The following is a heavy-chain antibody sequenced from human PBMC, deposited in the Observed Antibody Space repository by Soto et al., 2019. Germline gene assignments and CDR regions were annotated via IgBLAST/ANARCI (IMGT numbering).Heavy chain of an antibody. D-gene: IGHD3-16*02. CDR3: ARAGFLGDDYILGSYRYTYMDV. J-gene: IGHJ6*03. CDR2: ISAYNGNT. Sequence: QAPLVQSGAEVKKPGGSVKVSCKASGYTFTSYGSSWVRQAPGQGLEWMGWISAYNGNTNYAQKLQGRVTMTTDTSTSTAYMELRSLRSDDTAVYYCARAGFLGDDYILGSYRYTYMDVWGKGTTVTVSS. V-gene: IGHV1-18*01. CDR1: GYTFTSYG.